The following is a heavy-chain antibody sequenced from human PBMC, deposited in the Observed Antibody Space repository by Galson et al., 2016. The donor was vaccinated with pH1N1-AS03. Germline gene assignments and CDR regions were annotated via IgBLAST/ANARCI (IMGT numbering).Heavy chain of an antibody. J-gene: IGHJ6*02. CDR3: ARGQDTNYYYYGMDV. V-gene: IGHV4-59*11. Sequence: QVQLQESGPGLVKPSETLSLICSVSGGSMRNHYWSWMRQSPGKELEWIGFIYYLGSTNYNPLFKSRVTMSIDTSKDQFSLNLTAVTAADTGVYFCARGQDTNYYYYGMDVWGPGTRVIVSS. D-gene: IGHD5/OR15-5a*01. CDR1: GGSMRNHY. CDR2: IYYLGST.